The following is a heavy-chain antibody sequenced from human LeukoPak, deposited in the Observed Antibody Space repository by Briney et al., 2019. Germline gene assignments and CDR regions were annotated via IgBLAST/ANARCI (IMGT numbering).Heavy chain of an antibody. CDR2: ISGSGGNI. J-gene: IGHJ4*02. D-gene: IGHD6-19*01. V-gene: IGHV3-23*01. Sequence: PGGSLRLSCAASGFTFSSYAMSWVRQAPGKGLEWVSAISGSGGNIYYVDSVKGRFTISRDNSKNTLYLQMNSLRAEDTAVYYCAKSRGIAVAGTSYHFDYWGQGTLVTVSS. CDR1: GFTFSSYA. CDR3: AKSRGIAVAGTSYHFDY.